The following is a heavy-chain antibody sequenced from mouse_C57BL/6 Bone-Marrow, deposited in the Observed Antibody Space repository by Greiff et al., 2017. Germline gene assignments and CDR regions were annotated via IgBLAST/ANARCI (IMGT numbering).Heavy chain of an antibody. CDR2: ISNGGGST. V-gene: IGHV5-12*01. Sequence: EVQWVESGGGLVQPGGSLKLSCAASGFTFSDYYMYWVRQTPEKRLEWVAYISNGGGSTYYPDTVKGRFTISRDNAKNTLYLQMSPLKSEDTDMYYSARVPPGGSSYVFVYWGEGTTLTESS. D-gene: IGHD1-1*01. J-gene: IGHJ2*01. CDR1: GFTFSDYY. CDR3: ARVPPGGSSYVFVY.